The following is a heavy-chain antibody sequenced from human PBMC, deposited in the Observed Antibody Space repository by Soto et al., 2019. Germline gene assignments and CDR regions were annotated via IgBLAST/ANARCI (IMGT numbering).Heavy chain of an antibody. V-gene: IGHV1-2*02. Sequence: ASPNVSCKASGYTFTGYYMHLVRPGPGQGLEWMGWINPNSGGTNYAQKCQGRVTMTRDTSISTAYMELSKLRSDDTAVYYCAKTTRGPDAFDIWGQGTMVTVSS. CDR2: INPNSGGT. CDR1: GYTFTGYY. J-gene: IGHJ3*02. CDR3: AKTTRGPDAFDI. D-gene: IGHD4-17*01.